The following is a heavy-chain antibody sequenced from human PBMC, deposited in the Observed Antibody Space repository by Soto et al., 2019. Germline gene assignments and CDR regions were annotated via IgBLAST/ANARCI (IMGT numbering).Heavy chain of an antibody. J-gene: IGHJ4*02. V-gene: IGHV3-30*03. CDR2: ISYDGSNK. CDR1: GFTFSSYG. Sequence: QVQLVESGGGVGQPGRSLRLSCAASGFTFSSYGMHWVRQAPGKGLEWVAVISYDGSNKYYADSVKGRFTISRDNSKNTLYLQMNSLRAEDTAVYYCASQEIVVVIRGGLDYWGQGTLVTVSS. CDR3: ASQEIVVVIRGGLDY. D-gene: IGHD3-22*01.